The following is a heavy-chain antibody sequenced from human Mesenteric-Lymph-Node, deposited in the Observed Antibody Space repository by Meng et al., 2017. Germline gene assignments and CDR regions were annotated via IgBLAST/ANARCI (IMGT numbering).Heavy chain of an antibody. D-gene: IGHD5-24*01. V-gene: IGHV3-21*01. CDR2: ISSSSSYI. CDR3: AAGRDGYQPYGDWFDP. J-gene: IGHJ5*02. CDR1: GFTFSSYS. Sequence: GGSLRLSCAASGFTFSSYSMNWVRQAPGKGLEWVSSISSSSSYIYYADSVKGRFTISRDNAKNSLYLQMNSLRAEDTAVYYCAAGRDGYQPYGDWFDPWGQGTLVTVSS.